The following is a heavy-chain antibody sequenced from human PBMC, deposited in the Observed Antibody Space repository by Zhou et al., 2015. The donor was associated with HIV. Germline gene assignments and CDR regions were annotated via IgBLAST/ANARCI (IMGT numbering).Heavy chain of an antibody. D-gene: IGHD5-18*01. V-gene: IGHV1-69*12. CDR1: GGTFSSYA. J-gene: IGHJ3*02. CDR2: IIPIFGTA. CDR3: ARFELRPGYSYGYTAFDI. Sequence: QVQLVQSGAEVKKPGSSVKVSCKASGGTFSSYAISWVRQAPGQGLEWMGGIIPIFGTANYAQKFQGRVTITADESTSTAYMELSSLRSEDTAVYYCARFELRPGYSYGYTAFDIWAKGQWSPSLQ.